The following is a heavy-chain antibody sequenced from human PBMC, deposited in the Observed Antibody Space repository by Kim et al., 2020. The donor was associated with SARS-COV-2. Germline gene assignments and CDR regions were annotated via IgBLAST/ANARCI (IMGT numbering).Heavy chain of an antibody. CDR3: TTDHDGSGSLALFDY. Sequence: GGSLRLSCAASGFTFSNAWMSWVCQAPGKGLEWVGRIKSKTDGGTTDYAAPVKGRFTISRDDSKNTLYLQMNSLKTEDTAVYYCTTDHDGSGSLALFDYWGQGTLVTVSS. CDR2: IKSKTDGGTT. CDR1: GFTFSNAW. V-gene: IGHV3-15*01. J-gene: IGHJ4*02. D-gene: IGHD3-10*01.